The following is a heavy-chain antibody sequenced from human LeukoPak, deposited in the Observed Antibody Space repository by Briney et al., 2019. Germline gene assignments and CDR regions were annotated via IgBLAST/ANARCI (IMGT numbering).Heavy chain of an antibody. J-gene: IGHJ6*02. D-gene: IGHD1-14*01. CDR2: IYYSGST. CDR3: ARNRNYYYGMDV. CDR1: GGSISSYY. V-gene: IGHV4-59*12. Sequence: SETLSLTCTVSGGSISSYYWSWIRQPPGKGLEWIGYIYYSGSTNYNPSLKSRVTISVDTSKNQFSLELSSVTAADTAVYYCARNRNYYYGMDVWGQGTTVTVSS.